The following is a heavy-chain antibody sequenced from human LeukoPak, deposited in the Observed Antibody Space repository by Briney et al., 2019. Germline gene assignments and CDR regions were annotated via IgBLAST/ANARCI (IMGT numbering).Heavy chain of an antibody. D-gene: IGHD3-22*01. CDR1: GFTFSSYA. Sequence: GGSLRPSCAASGFTFSSYAMSWVRQAPGKGLEWVSTISGTSGSTLYADSVKGRFTISRDNSKNTLYLQMNSLRPEDTAVYYCTKVGDTMIVVVTPFDYWGQGTLVTVSS. V-gene: IGHV3-23*01. CDR3: TKVGDTMIVVVTPFDY. J-gene: IGHJ4*02. CDR2: ISGTSGST.